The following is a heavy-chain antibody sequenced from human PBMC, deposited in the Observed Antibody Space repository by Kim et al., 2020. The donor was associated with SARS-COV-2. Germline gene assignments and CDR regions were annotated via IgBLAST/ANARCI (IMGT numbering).Heavy chain of an antibody. J-gene: IGHJ5*02. V-gene: IGHV1-3*01. Sequence: ASVKVSCKASGYTFTSYAMHWVRQAPGQRLEWMGWINAGNGNTKYSQKFQGRVTITRDTSASTAYVELSSLRSEDTAVYYCARDEQQLEGWFDPWGQGTLVTVSS. D-gene: IGHD6-13*01. CDR1: GYTFTSYA. CDR3: ARDEQQLEGWFDP. CDR2: INAGNGNT.